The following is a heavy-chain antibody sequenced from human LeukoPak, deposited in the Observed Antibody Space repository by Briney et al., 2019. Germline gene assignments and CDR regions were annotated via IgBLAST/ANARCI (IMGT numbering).Heavy chain of an antibody. Sequence: ASVKVSCKTSGYSFTDYYMHWVRQAPGQGLEWMGWINPYSGGTSSAQKFQGRVTMTRDTSISTVYMQVSWLTSDDTAIYYCARADRLHGGPYLIGPWGQGTMVTVSS. CDR1: GYSFTDYY. J-gene: IGHJ3*01. CDR3: ARADRLHGGPYLIGP. CDR2: INPYSGGT. V-gene: IGHV1-2*02. D-gene: IGHD3-16*01.